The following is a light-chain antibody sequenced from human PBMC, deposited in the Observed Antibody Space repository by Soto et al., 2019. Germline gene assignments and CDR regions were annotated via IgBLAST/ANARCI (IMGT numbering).Light chain of an antibody. CDR3: SSYTRSSTRV. Sequence: QSALTQPASVSGSPGQSITISCTGTSSDVGGYNYVSWYQQHPGKAPKLMIYDVSNRHSGVSNRFSGSKSGNTASLTISGRQAEDEADYYCSSYTRSSTRVFGGGTKLTV. CDR1: SSDVGGYNY. CDR2: DVS. V-gene: IGLV2-14*01. J-gene: IGLJ2*01.